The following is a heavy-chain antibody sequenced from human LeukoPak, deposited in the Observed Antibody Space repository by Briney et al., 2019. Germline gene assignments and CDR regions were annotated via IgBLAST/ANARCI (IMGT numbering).Heavy chain of an antibody. CDR1: GGSISSSNW. D-gene: IGHD2-15*01. Sequence: SETLSLTCAVSGGSISSSNWWSWVRQPPGKGLEWVGEIYHSGSTNYNPSLKSRVTISVDKSKNQFSLKLSSVTAADTAVYYCARAYCSGGSCYSGYWGQGTLVTVSS. CDR2: IYHSGST. CDR3: ARAYCSGGSCYSGY. V-gene: IGHV4-4*02. J-gene: IGHJ4*02.